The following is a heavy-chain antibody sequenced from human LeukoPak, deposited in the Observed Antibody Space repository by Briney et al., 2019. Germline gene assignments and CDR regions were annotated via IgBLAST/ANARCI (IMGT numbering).Heavy chain of an antibody. CDR1: GVSLSTYY. Sequence: SETLSLTCTVSGVSLSTYYWSWIRQPPGKALEWIGYIYYSASTTYNPSLKSRVTMSRDTSKNQFSLKLSSVTAADTAVYYCSRDTAMIVVGHAFDIWGQGTMVTVSS. V-gene: IGHV4-59*01. D-gene: IGHD3-22*01. J-gene: IGHJ3*02. CDR3: SRDTAMIVVGHAFDI. CDR2: IYYSAST.